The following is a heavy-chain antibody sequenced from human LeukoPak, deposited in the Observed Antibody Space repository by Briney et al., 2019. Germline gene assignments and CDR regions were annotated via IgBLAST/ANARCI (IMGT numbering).Heavy chain of an antibody. CDR1: GGSFSDYY. Sequence: SETLSLTCAVYGGSFSDYYWSWIRQSPGKGLEWIGEITHSGSTSYNPSLKSRVTMSVDPSKNQFSLKLSSVTAADTAVYYCARYYCSGGACYSLADYWGQGTLVTVSS. J-gene: IGHJ4*02. CDR3: ARYYCSGGACYSLADY. CDR2: ITHSGST. V-gene: IGHV4-34*01. D-gene: IGHD2-15*01.